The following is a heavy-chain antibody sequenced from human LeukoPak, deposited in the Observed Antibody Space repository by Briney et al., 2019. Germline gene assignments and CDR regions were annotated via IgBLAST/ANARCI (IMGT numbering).Heavy chain of an antibody. V-gene: IGHV4-39*07. J-gene: IGHJ4*02. CDR2: VDYNGNI. Sequence: SETLSLTCTVVGDSISSRDENWNWIRQPPGKGLEWIGNVDYNGNIYYSPSLKSRALVSVDTSKNQVSLRLTSVTAADTAVYFCARSNHFWSGFLDTWGQGTLVTVSS. D-gene: IGHD3-3*02. CDR1: GDSISSRDEN. CDR3: ARSNHFWSGFLDT.